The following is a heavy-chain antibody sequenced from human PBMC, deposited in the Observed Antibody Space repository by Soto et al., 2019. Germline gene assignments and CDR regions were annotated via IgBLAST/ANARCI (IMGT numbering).Heavy chain of an antibody. V-gene: IGHV3-23*01. D-gene: IGHD6-19*01. CDR2: ISDSGDST. J-gene: IGHJ1*01. CDR3: AKGVPGIAVAGTGYFQH. Sequence: PGGSLRLSCAASGFTVSSNYMSWVRQAPGKGLEWVSGISDSGDSTYYADSVKGRFTISRDNSKNTLYLQMNSLRAEDTAVYYCAKGVPGIAVAGTGYFQHWGQGTLVTVSS. CDR1: GFTVSSNY.